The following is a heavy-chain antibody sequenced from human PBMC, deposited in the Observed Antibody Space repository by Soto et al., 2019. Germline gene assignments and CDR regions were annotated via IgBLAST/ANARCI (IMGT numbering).Heavy chain of an antibody. D-gene: IGHD6-19*01. Sequence: QVQLVESGGGVVQPGRSLRLSCAASGFTFSSYAMHWVRQAPGKGLEWVAVISFDGSNKYYADSVKGRFTISRDNSKNTLYLQMNSLRAEDTAVYYCARGAVAVAGTAGSGYGMGVWGQGTTVTVSS. J-gene: IGHJ6*02. CDR3: ARGAVAVAGTAGSGYGMGV. V-gene: IGHV3-30-3*01. CDR2: ISFDGSNK. CDR1: GFTFSSYA.